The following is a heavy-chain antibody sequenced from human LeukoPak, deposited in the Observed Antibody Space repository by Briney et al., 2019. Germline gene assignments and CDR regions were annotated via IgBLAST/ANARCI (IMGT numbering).Heavy chain of an antibody. Sequence: SSETLSLTCTVSGGSISSYYWSWIRQPPGKGLEWIGYIYYSGSTNYNPSLKSRVTISVDTSKNQFSLKLSSVTAADTAVYYCARGARLGFQSSDDFDYWGQGTLVTVSS. D-gene: IGHD1-26*01. V-gene: IGHV4-59*01. J-gene: IGHJ4*02. CDR1: GGSISSYY. CDR2: IYYSGST. CDR3: ARGARLGFQSSDDFDY.